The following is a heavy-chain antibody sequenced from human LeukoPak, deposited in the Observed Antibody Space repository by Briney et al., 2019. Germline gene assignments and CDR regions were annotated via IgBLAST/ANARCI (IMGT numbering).Heavy chain of an antibody. Sequence: ASVKVSCKASGYTFTGYYMHWVRQAPGQGLEWMGWINPNSGGTNYAQKFQGRVTMTRDTSISTAYMELSRLRSDDTAVYYCARDSYDSSSYSTGYWGQGTRVTVSS. J-gene: IGHJ4*02. D-gene: IGHD3-22*01. V-gene: IGHV1-2*02. CDR3: ARDSYDSSSYSTGY. CDR1: GYTFTGYY. CDR2: INPNSGGT.